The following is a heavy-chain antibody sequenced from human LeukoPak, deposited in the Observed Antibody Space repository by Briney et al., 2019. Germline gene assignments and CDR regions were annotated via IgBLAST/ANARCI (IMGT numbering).Heavy chain of an antibody. D-gene: IGHD2-2*01. J-gene: IGHJ4*02. CDR1: GFTFTDYY. CDR3: ARVDCSSTSCYEFDY. V-gene: IGHV3-11*04. CDR2: TSSSGSPI. Sequence: PGGSLRLSCAASGFTFTDYYMSWIRQAPGKGLDWVSYTSSSGSPIYYAGSVKGRFAISRDNAKNSLSLQMNSLRAEDTAVYYCARVDCSSTSCYEFDYWGQGTLVIVS.